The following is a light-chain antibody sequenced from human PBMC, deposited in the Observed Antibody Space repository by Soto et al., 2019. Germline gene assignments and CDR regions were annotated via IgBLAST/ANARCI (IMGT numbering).Light chain of an antibody. Sequence: QSVLTQPASVSVSPGQSITISCTGTSSDVGSYNLVSWYQQHPGKAPKLMIYEVSKRPSGDSNRFSGSKSGNTASLTISGLQAEDEADYYCCSYAGSSTFVFGTGTKVTVL. CDR2: EVS. CDR3: CSYAGSSTFV. V-gene: IGLV2-23*02. J-gene: IGLJ1*01. CDR1: SSDVGSYNL.